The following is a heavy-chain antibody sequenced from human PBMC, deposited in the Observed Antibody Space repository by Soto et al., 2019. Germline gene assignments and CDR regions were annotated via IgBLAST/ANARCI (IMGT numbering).Heavy chain of an antibody. Sequence: QVQLVQSGAEVKKPGSSVKVSCEASGGSFMSYTFTWVRQAPGQGLEWVGRIIPIPGRANYALKLQDRVTITADRSTKTVYMELRSLRPEDTAVYYCAKSLLFVDHAYMDVWGKGTTVTVSS. CDR1: GGSFMSYT. CDR2: IIPIPGRA. V-gene: IGHV1-69*02. J-gene: IGHJ6*03. CDR3: AKSLLFVDHAYMDV. D-gene: IGHD2-21*01.